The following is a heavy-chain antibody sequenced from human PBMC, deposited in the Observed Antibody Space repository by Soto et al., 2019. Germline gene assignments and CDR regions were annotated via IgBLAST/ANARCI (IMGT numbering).Heavy chain of an antibody. CDR3: AREVVSGYDLGY. D-gene: IGHD5-12*01. CDR1: GYTFTSYY. CDR2: INADTGNT. Sequence: ASVKVSCKASGYTFTSYYMHWVRQAPGQRPEWMGWINADTGNTKYSQRFQGRVTFARDTSANTAYMQVSSVRSEDTAVYFCAREVVSGYDLGYWGQGTLVTVSS. J-gene: IGHJ4*02. V-gene: IGHV1-3*01.